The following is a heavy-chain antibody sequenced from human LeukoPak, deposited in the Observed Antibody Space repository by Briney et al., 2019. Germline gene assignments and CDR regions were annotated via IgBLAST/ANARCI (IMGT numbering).Heavy chain of an antibody. D-gene: IGHD3-22*01. V-gene: IGHV3-30*02. CDR2: IRYDGSNK. Sequence: PGGSLRLSCAASGFTFSSYGMHWVRQAPGKGLEWVAFIRYDGSNKYYADSVKGRFTISRDNSKNTLYLQMNSLRAEDTAVYYCARTGPSGYYYSRAFDIWGQGTMVTVSS. CDR1: GFTFSSYG. J-gene: IGHJ3*02. CDR3: ARTGPSGYYYSRAFDI.